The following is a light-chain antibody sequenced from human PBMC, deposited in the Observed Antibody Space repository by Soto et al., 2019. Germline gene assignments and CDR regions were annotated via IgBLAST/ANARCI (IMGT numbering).Light chain of an antibody. CDR2: GAS. J-gene: IGKJ1*01. V-gene: IGKV1-6*01. CDR3: LQDYNYPWS. CDR1: QGIRND. Sequence: IQMTQSPSTLSASVGDRFTVTCRASQGIRNDLDWYQQRPGKAPKLLIYGASNLQSGVPSRFSGSGSGTDFTLTISSLQPEDFATYYCLQDYNYPWSFGQGTKVDI.